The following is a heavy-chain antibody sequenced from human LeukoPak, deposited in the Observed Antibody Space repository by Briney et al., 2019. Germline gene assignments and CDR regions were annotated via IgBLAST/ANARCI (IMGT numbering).Heavy chain of an antibody. CDR3: GRLDDYDYSAW. V-gene: IGHV4-34*01. D-gene: IGHD3-22*01. J-gene: IGHJ4*02. CDR1: GGSFSGYY. Sequence: PSETLSLTCAVYGGSFSGYYWSWIRQPPGKGLEWIGEINHSGSTNYNPSLKSRVTISVDTSKNQFSLKLNSVTAADTAVYICGRLDDYDYSAWWGQGILVTVSS. CDR2: INHSGST.